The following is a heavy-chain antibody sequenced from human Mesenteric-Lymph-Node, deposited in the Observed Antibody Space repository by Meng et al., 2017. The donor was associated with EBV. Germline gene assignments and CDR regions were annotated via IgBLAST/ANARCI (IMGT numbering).Heavy chain of an antibody. CDR1: GDSVSRDSAA. J-gene: IGHJ4*02. D-gene: IGHD6-19*01. V-gene: IGHV6-1*01. CDR2: TYYRSKWYN. CDR3: ARSGSSGRIDY. Sequence: QVQLQHSGPGLVKPAQTLSITCGIFGDSVSRDSAAWIWIRQSPSRGLEWLGRTYYRSKWYNGYAVSVKSRITINPDTSKNQFSLQLNSVTPEDTAMYYCARSGSSGRIDYWGQGTLVTVSS.